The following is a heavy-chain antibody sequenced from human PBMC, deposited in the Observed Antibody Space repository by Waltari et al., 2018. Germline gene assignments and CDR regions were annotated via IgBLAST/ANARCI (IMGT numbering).Heavy chain of an antibody. CDR1: GYTFIDSF. Sequence: EVQLVQSGDEVKKPGATVKISCTASGYTFIDSFMHWVQQAPGKGLGWVGRRDPEDGETVYAEKCQGRVTITADTSTDTSYLELSSLRSDDTAVYYCAPLPGGSGQTFDYWGQGTLLTVSS. CDR2: RDPEDGET. V-gene: IGHV1-69-2*01. D-gene: IGHD3-10*01. CDR3: APLPGGSGQTFDY. J-gene: IGHJ4*02.